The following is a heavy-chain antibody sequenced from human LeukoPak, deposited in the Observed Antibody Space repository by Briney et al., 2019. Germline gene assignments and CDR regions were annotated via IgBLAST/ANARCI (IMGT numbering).Heavy chain of an antibody. J-gene: IGHJ4*02. Sequence: GGSLRLSCAASGFTFSTYSMNWVRQAPGKGLEWVSSISTSSIYIYYADSVKGRFTISRDNAKNSLYLQMNSLRAEDTAVYYCARDHYGSGSYPGIGNYWGQGTLVTVSS. CDR3: ARDHYGSGSYPGIGNY. CDR2: ISTSSIYI. CDR1: GFTFSTYS. V-gene: IGHV3-21*01. D-gene: IGHD3-10*01.